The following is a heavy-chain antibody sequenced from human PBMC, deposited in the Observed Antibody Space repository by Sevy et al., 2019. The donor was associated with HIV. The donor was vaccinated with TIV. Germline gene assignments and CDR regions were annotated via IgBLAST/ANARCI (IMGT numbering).Heavy chain of an antibody. D-gene: IGHD4-17*01. Sequence: GGSLRLSCAASGVTFSSYGIHWVRQAPGKGLEWVAVISYDGSKKNHAESMKGRFTISRDNSKNTLYLEMSSLRPEDPAVYYCAHSSGLYGYYYGMDVWGQGTTVTVSS. CDR1: GVTFSSYG. V-gene: IGHV3-30*03. CDR3: AHSSGLYGYYYGMDV. J-gene: IGHJ6*02. CDR2: ISYDGSKK.